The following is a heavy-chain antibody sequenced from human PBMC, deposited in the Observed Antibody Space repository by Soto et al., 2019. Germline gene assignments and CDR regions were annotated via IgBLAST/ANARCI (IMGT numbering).Heavy chain of an antibody. CDR1: GGSISDYQ. J-gene: IGHJ4*02. D-gene: IGHD3-16*01. CDR3: ARMRGLGKISPYLDY. CDR2: TYYNGRT. Sequence: QVQLQESGPGLVKPSETLSLTCSISGGSISDYQWNWIRQHPGKGREWIGYTYYNGRTNYNPSLKGRLTISLDPPPRQFSLRLRSVTAAETAVYYCARMRGLGKISPYLDYWGQGALVTVSS. V-gene: IGHV4-59*01.